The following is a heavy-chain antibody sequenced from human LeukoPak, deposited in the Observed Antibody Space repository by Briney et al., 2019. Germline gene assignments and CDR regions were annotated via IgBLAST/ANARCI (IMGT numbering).Heavy chain of an antibody. CDR3: ARDGRFDYSSSSDLDY. D-gene: IGHD6-6*01. J-gene: IGHJ4*02. Sequence: PGGSLRLSCAASGLTFSSYEMNGVREAPAKGREWVAYISSSGGIIYYADSVKGRFTIFRDNAKNSLYLQMNSVRAEDTAVYYGARDGRFDYSSSSDLDYWGQGTLVTVSS. V-gene: IGHV3-48*03. CDR2: ISSSGGII. CDR1: GLTFSSYE.